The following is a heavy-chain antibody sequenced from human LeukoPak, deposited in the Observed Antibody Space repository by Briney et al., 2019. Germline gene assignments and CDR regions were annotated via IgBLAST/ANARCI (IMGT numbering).Heavy chain of an antibody. CDR1: GFTFSSYG. D-gene: IGHD3-9*01. Sequence: GRSLRLSCAASGFTFSSYGMHWVRQAPGKGLEWVAAISYDGSNKYYADSVKGRFTISRDNSKNTLYLQMNSLRAEDTAVYYCAKAFYDILTGFPNWGQGTLVTVSS. V-gene: IGHV3-30*18. CDR2: ISYDGSNK. CDR3: AKAFYDILTGFPN. J-gene: IGHJ4*02.